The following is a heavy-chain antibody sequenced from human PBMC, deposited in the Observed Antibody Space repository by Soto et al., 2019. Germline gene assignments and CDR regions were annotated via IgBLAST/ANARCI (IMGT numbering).Heavy chain of an antibody. CDR1: GFSFSSYA. CDR3: AKDDGQLWPYFDY. V-gene: IGHV3-23*01. Sequence: EVQLLESGGGLVQPGGSLRLSCAASGFSFSSYAMSWVRQAPGKGLEWVSAISGSGGSTYYADSVKGRFTISRDNSKNTLYLQMDSLRAEDRAIYYCAKDDGQLWPYFDYWGQGTLVTVSS. D-gene: IGHD5-18*01. CDR2: ISGSGGST. J-gene: IGHJ4*02.